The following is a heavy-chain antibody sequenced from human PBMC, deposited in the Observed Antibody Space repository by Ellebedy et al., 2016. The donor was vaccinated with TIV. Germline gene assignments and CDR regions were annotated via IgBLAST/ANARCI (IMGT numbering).Heavy chain of an antibody. CDR3: ARPSVAGYSSAWYYFDY. Sequence: LSLTCAASGLTFSNYNMNWVRQAPGKGLQWISYISRSSTTIYYADSVKGRFTISRDNAKNSLFLQMNSLRADDTAVYYCARPSVAGYSSAWYYFDYWGQGTLVTVSS. D-gene: IGHD6-19*01. V-gene: IGHV3-48*01. J-gene: IGHJ4*02. CDR1: GLTFSNYN. CDR2: ISRSSTTI.